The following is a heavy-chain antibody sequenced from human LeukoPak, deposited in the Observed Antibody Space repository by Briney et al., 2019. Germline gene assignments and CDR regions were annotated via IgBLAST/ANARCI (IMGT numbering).Heavy chain of an antibody. Sequence: SGGSLRLSCAASGFTFSSYSMNWVRQAPGKGLEWVSYISSSSSTIYYADSVKGRFTISRDNAKNSLYLQMNSLRAEDTAVYYCARVPPCSGGSCYSIWHTPLFDYWGQGTLVTVSS. D-gene: IGHD2-15*01. CDR1: GFTFSSYS. CDR3: ARVPPCSGGSCYSIWHTPLFDY. CDR2: ISSSSSTI. V-gene: IGHV3-48*01. J-gene: IGHJ4*02.